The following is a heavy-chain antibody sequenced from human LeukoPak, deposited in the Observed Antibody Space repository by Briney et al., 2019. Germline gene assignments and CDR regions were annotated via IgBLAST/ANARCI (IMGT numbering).Heavy chain of an antibody. D-gene: IGHD6-19*01. CDR3: ARGDSSDWLQSVRSHWFDP. V-gene: IGHV1-18*01. Sequence: ASVKVSCKASGYTFTSYGISWVRQAPGQGLEWMGWISAYNGNTNYAQKLQGRVTMTTDTSTSTAYMELRSLRSDDTAVYYCARGDSSDWLQSVRSHWFDPWGQGTLVTVSS. CDR1: GYTFTSYG. CDR2: ISAYNGNT. J-gene: IGHJ5*02.